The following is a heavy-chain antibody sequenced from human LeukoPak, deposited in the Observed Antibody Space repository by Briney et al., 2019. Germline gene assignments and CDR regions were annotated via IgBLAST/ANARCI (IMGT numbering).Heavy chain of an antibody. CDR1: GGTFSSYA. Sequence: GASVKVSCKASGGTFSSYAISWVRQAPGQGLEWMGGIIPIFGTANYAQKFQGRVTITADESTSTAYMELSSLRSEDTAVYYCARDATMVRGAIPYYYYYYYMDVWGKGTTVTISS. J-gene: IGHJ6*03. CDR3: ARDATMVRGAIPYYYYYYYMDV. V-gene: IGHV1-69*13. CDR2: IIPIFGTA. D-gene: IGHD3-10*01.